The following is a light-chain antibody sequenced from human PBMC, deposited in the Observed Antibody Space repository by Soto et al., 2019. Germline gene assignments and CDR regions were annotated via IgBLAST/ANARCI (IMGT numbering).Light chain of an antibody. Sequence: IVLTQSPGTLSLSPWERATLSCRASQSVSSSSLAWYQQNPGQAPRLLIHEASSRATGIPDRFSGSGSGTDFTLTISRLEPEDFAVYYCQQYRTFGQGTKVDIK. CDR2: EAS. CDR1: QSVSSSS. J-gene: IGKJ1*01. V-gene: IGKV3-20*01. CDR3: QQYRT.